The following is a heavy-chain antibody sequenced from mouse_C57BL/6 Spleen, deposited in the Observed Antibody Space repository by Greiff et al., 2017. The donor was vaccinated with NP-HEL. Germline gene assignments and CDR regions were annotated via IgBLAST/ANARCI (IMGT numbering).Heavy chain of an antibody. J-gene: IGHJ2*01. CDR2: ITPSSGCT. V-gene: IGHV1-7*01. CDR1: GYTFTSYW. CDR3: ARGSYYYGSSLYFDY. Sequence: QVQLKQSGAELAKPGASVKLSCKASGYTFTSYWMHWVKHRPGQGLEWIGNITPSSGCTQYNQKFKNKANLTADKSSSTAYMQRSSLAYEDSAVYYCARGSYYYGSSLYFDYWGQGTTLTVSS. D-gene: IGHD1-1*01.